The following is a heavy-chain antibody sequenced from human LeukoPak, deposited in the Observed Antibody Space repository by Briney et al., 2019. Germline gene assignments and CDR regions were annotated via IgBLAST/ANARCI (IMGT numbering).Heavy chain of an antibody. J-gene: IGHJ4*02. CDR1: VGSISIYY. Sequence: SETLSLTCTVSVGSISIYYWSWIPQPPGKGLEWIGYIYYSGSINYKPSLKSRVTISVDTSKNQFSLKLSSVTAADTAVYYCARLGYCSGGSCYLFDYWGQGTLVTVSS. V-gene: IGHV4-59*01. D-gene: IGHD2-15*01. CDR3: ARLGYCSGGSCYLFDY. CDR2: IYYSGSI.